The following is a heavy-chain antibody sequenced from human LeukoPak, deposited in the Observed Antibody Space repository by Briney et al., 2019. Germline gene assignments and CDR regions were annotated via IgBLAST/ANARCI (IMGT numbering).Heavy chain of an antibody. J-gene: IGHJ5*02. V-gene: IGHV1-18*01. CDR3: ARASMVRGVPLSFDP. CDR1: GYTFVNYG. D-gene: IGHD3-10*01. Sequence: GASVKVSCKASGYTFVNYGINWVRQAPGQGLEWMGWINTYNGNTDYAQKLQGRVTMTTDTSTSTAYMELRSLRSDDTAVYYCARASMVRGVPLSFDPWGQGTLVTVSS. CDR2: INTYNGNT.